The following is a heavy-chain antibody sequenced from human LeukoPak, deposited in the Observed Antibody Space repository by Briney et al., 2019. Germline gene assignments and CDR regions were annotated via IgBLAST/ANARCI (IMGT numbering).Heavy chain of an antibody. CDR1: GYTFTSYD. Sequence: ASVKVSCKASGYTFTSYDINWVRQATGQGLEWMGWMNPNSGNTGYAQKFQGRVTITRNTSISTAYMELSSLRSEDTAVYYCARTQGDQSYYYYYMDVWGKGTTVTVSS. V-gene: IGHV1-8*03. J-gene: IGHJ6*03. D-gene: IGHD2-2*01. CDR2: MNPNSGNT. CDR3: ARTQGDQSYYYYYMDV.